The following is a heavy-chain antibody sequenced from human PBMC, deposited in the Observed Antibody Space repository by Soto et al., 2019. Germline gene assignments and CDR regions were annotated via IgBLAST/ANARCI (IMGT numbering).Heavy chain of an antibody. V-gene: IGHV3-23*01. CDR3: AEGVLSFHYGMEV. D-gene: IGHD3-10*01. J-gene: IGHJ6*02. CDR2: ISSTAGRTS. CDR1: GFTFNTYP. Sequence: GGSLRLSCATSGFTFNTYPMTWVRQAPGKGLEWVSSISSTAGRTSSYADSVKGRFAISRDFSDNTVYLQMNNLRVDDTAVYFCAEGVLSFHYGMEVWGQGTTVT.